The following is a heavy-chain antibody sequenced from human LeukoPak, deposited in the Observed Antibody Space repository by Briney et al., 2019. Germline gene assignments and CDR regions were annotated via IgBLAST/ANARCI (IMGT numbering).Heavy chain of an antibody. CDR2: ISSSSYI. CDR3: ARGLLYDSSGYYFAVFDY. D-gene: IGHD3-22*01. J-gene: IGHJ4*02. Sequence: GGSLRLSCAASGFTFSSYAMSWVRQAPGKGLEWVSSISSSSYIYYADSVKGRFTISRDNAKNSLYLQMNSLRAEDTAVYYCARGLLYDSSGYYFAVFDYWGQGTLVTVSS. V-gene: IGHV3-21*01. CDR1: GFTFSSYA.